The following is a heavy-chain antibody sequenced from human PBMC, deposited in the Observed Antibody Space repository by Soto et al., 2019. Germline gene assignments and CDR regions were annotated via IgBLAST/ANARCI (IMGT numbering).Heavy chain of an antibody. J-gene: IGHJ4*02. V-gene: IGHV3-73*01. CDR3: TRRGPGYSSSGCGY. CDR2: IRSKANSYAT. CDR1: GFTFSGSA. Sequence: EVQLVESGGGLVQPGGSLKLSCAASGFTFSGSAMHWVRQASGKGLEWVGRIRSKANSYATAYAASVKGRFTISRDDSKNTAYLQMNSLKTEDTAVNYCTRRGPGYSSSGCGYWGQGTLVTVSP. D-gene: IGHD6-13*01.